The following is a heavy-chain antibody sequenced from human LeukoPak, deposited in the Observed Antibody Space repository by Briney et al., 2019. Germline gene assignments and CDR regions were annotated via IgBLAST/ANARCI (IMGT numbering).Heavy chain of an antibody. D-gene: IGHD3-10*01. CDR1: GFTFSRNA. J-gene: IGHJ4*02. CDR3: ARDSTYYYGSGSSGPHYFDY. V-gene: IGHV3-30*01. CDR2: ISYDGDIT. Sequence: GRSLRLSCAASGFTFSRNAMHWVRQAPGKGLEWVAVISYDGDITYYADSVKGRFTISRDNSKNTQYLQLNSLRAEDTAVYYCARDSTYYYGSGSSGPHYFDYWGQGTLVTVSS.